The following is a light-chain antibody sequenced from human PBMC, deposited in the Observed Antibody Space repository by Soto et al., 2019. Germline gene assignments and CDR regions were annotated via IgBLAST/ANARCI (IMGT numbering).Light chain of an antibody. CDR1: SSDVGGYNC. Sequence: QSALTQPASVSGSPGQSITISCTGTSSDVGGYNCVSWYQQHPSKAPTFMVCDVSNRPSGVSSRFSGSKSGNTASLTISGLQSEDEADYYCSSYTSNSTVVFGGGTKLTVL. CDR3: SSYTSNSTVV. CDR2: DVS. J-gene: IGLJ2*01. V-gene: IGLV2-14*03.